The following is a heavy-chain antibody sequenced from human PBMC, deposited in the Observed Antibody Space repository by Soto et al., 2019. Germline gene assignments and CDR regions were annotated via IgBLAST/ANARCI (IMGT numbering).Heavy chain of an antibody. Sequence: EVQLVESGGGLVQPGGSLRLSCAASGFTFSSYEMNWVRQAPGKGLEWVSYISSSGSTIYYADSVKGRFTISRDNAKNSLYLQMNSLRAEDTAVYYCAAGLLLELSPHYYGMDVWGQGTTVTVSS. J-gene: IGHJ6*02. CDR2: ISSSGSTI. CDR1: GFTFSSYE. V-gene: IGHV3-48*03. D-gene: IGHD2-15*01. CDR3: AAGLLLELSPHYYGMDV.